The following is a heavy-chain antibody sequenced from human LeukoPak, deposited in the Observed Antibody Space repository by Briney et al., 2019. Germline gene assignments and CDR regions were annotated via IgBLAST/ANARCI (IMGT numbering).Heavy chain of an antibody. Sequence: SETLSLTCTVSGGSISSYYWSWIRQPPGKGLEWIGYIYYSGSTNYNPSLKSRVTISVDTSKNQFSLKLSSVTAADTAVYYCARDPWFGELFRSYWGQGTLVTVSS. CDR3: ARDPWFGELFRSY. CDR2: IYYSGST. J-gene: IGHJ4*02. D-gene: IGHD3-10*01. CDR1: GGSISSYY. V-gene: IGHV4-59*12.